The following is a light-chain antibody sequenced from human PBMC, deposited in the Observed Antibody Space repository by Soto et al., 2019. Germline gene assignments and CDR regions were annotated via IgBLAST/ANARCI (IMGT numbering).Light chain of an antibody. V-gene: IGKV3-20*01. CDR3: QQYGSWT. CDR2: DAS. Sequence: ETVLTQSPGTLSLSPGERATLSCRASQSVSGSYLAWYQQKPGQAPRLLIYDASRRATGIPDRFSGSGSGTDFTLTISRLEPEDFAVYYCQQYGSWTFGQGTKVDIK. J-gene: IGKJ1*01. CDR1: QSVSGSY.